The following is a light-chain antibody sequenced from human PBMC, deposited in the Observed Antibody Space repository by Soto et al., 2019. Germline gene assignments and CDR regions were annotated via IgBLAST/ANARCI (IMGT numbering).Light chain of an antibody. Sequence: IQITQSPSSLSASGGDSVTITCLSSQSIRRYLNWYQQKPGKAPKLLIYAASSLQSGVPSRFSGSGSGTDFTLTIRSLQPEDSATYYCQQSYSTPRTFGQGTKVDIK. CDR1: QSIRRY. CDR3: QQSYSTPRT. CDR2: AAS. V-gene: IGKV1-39*01. J-gene: IGKJ1*01.